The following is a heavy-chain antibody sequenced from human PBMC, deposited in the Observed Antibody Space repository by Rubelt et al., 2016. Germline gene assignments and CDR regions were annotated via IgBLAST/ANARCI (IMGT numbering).Heavy chain of an antibody. V-gene: IGHV4-39*01. CDR3: ARHSSSLEGYYGMDV. CDR1: GGSISSSSYY. CDR2: IYSSGST. Sequence: QLQLQESGPGLVKPSETLSLTCTVSGGSISSSSYYWGWIRQPPGKGLEWIGSIYSSGSTYYNPSLKSRVTISVDTSKNQFTLKLSAGTAADTAVYYCARHSSSLEGYYGMDVWGQGTTVTVSS. D-gene: IGHD6-6*01. J-gene: IGHJ6*02.